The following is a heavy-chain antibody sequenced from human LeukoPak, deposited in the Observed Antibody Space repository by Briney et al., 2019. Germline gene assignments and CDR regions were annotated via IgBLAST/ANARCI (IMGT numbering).Heavy chain of an antibody. CDR2: IYSGGST. CDR1: GFTVSSNY. Sequence: PGGSLRLSCAASGFTVSSNYMSWVRQAPGKGLEWVSVIYSGGSTYYADSVKGRFTISRDNSKNTLYLQMNSLRAEDTAVYYCARVYDILTGYPFDYWGQGTLVTVSS. V-gene: IGHV3-66*01. J-gene: IGHJ4*02. CDR3: ARVYDILTGYPFDY. D-gene: IGHD3-9*01.